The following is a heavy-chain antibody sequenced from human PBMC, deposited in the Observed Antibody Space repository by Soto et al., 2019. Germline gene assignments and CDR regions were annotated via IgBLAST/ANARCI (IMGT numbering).Heavy chain of an antibody. CDR2: IIPILGIA. CDR3: ASRERETYGDS. Sequence: QVQLVQSGAEVKKPGSSVKVSCKASGGTFSSYTISWVRQAPGQGLEWMGRIIPILGIANYAQKFQGRVTITADKSTSTAYMELSSLRSEDTAVYYCASRERETYGDSWGQGTLVTVSS. J-gene: IGHJ4*02. CDR1: GGTFSSYT. V-gene: IGHV1-69*02. D-gene: IGHD1-26*01.